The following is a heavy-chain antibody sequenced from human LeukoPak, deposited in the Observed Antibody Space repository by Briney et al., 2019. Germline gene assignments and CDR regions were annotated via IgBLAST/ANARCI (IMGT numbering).Heavy chain of an antibody. J-gene: IGHJ5*02. V-gene: IGHV3-23*01. CDR2: ISGSGGST. D-gene: IGHD2-2*01. CDR1: GFTVSSNY. CDR3: AKEPAAILNWFDP. Sequence: GGSLRLSCAASGFTVSSNYMSWVRQAPGKGLEWVSAISGSGGSTYYADSVKGRFTISRDNSKNTLYLQMNSLRAEDTAIYYCAKEPAAILNWFDPWGQGTLVTVSS.